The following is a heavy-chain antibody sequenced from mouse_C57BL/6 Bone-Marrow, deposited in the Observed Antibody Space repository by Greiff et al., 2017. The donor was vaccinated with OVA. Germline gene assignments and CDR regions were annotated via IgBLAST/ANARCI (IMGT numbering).Heavy chain of an antibody. CDR2: IYPGDGDT. CDR3: ARDSNYENFDY. Sequence: VQLQQSGAELVKPGASVKISCKASGYAFSSYWMNWVKQRPGKGLEWIGQIYPGDGDTNYNGKFKGKATLTADKSSSTAYMQLSSLTSEDSAVYFCARDSNYENFDYWGQGTTLTVSS. V-gene: IGHV1-80*01. J-gene: IGHJ2*01. CDR1: GYAFSSYW. D-gene: IGHD2-5*01.